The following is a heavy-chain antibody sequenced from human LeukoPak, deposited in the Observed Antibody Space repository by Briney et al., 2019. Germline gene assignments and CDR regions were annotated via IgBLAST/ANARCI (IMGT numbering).Heavy chain of an antibody. CDR2: INPNSGGT. D-gene: IGHD2-15*01. CDR3: ARGLGYCSGGSCYEMTTVTV. CDR1: GYTFTGYY. V-gene: IGHV1-2*06. Sequence: ASVKVSCKASGYTFTGYYMHWVRQAPGQGLEWMGRINPNSGGTNYAQTFQGRVTMTRDTSISTAYMALSRLRSDDTAVYYCARGLGYCSGGSCYEMTTVTVWGQGTLVTVSS. J-gene: IGHJ4*02.